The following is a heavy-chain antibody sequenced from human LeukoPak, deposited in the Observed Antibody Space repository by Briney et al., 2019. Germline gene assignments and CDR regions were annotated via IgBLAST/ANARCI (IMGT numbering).Heavy chain of an antibody. J-gene: IGHJ3*02. V-gene: IGHV3-7*03. CDR1: RFTFSSYW. D-gene: IGHD3-22*01. CDR3: AKAHSSGHDDAFDI. CDR2: INEDGSQK. Sequence: GGSLRLSCAASRFTFSSYWMSWVRQAPGKGLEWVANINEDGSQKYYVDSVKGRFTISRDNAKNSLYLQMNSLRAEDTALYYCAKAHSSGHDDAFDIWGQGTMVTVSS.